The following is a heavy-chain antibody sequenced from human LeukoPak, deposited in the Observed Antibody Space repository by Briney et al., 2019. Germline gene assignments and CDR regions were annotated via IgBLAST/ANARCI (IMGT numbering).Heavy chain of an antibody. D-gene: IGHD1-7*01. J-gene: IGHJ5*02. CDR1: GGSISSGGYS. CDR2: IYHSGST. Sequence: SETLSLTCAVSGGSISSGGYSWSWIRQPPGKGLEWIGYIYHSGSTYYNPSLKSRVTISVDRSKNQFSLKLSSVTAAGTVVYYCARYTGTTVSWFDPWGQGTLVTVSS. CDR3: ARYTGTTVSWFDP. V-gene: IGHV4-30-2*01.